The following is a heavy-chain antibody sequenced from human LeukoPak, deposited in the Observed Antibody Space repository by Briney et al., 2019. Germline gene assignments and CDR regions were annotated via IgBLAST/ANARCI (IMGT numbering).Heavy chain of an antibody. Sequence: GGSLRLSCAASGFTFSRDWMHWVRQAPGKGLEWVSYISSSSSTIYYADSVKGRFTISRDNAKNSLYLQMNSLRAEDTAVYYCARGGVVIIRPLDYWGQGTLVTVSS. CDR3: ARGGVVIIRPLDY. CDR2: ISSSSSTI. V-gene: IGHV3-48*04. CDR1: GFTFSRDW. J-gene: IGHJ4*02. D-gene: IGHD3-3*01.